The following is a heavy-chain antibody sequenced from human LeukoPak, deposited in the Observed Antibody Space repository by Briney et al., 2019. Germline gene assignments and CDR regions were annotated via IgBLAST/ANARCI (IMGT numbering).Heavy chain of an antibody. CDR2: IYYSGNT. V-gene: IGHV4-39*07. CDR1: GGSISTYY. D-gene: IGHD6-19*01. J-gene: IGHJ3*01. Sequence: SETLSLTCTVSGGSISTYYWGWIRQAPGKGLEWIGSIYYSGNTYYNSSLKSRVTISLDTSKNQFSLNLFSVTAADTAMYYCARETEKQWQYWGQGTTVSVSS. CDR3: ARETEKQWQY.